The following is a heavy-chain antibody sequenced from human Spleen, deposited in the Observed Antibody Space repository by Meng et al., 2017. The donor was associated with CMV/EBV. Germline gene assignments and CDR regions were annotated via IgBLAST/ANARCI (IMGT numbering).Heavy chain of an antibody. CDR1: GYTFTSYY. Sequence: SVKVSCKASGYTFTSYYMHWVRQAPGQGLEWMGGIIPIFGTANYAQKFQGRVTITTDESTSTAYMELSSLRSEDTAVYYCAGGVVVPAATHYYYYGMDVWGQGTTVTVSS. CDR3: AGGVVVPAATHYYYYGMDV. CDR2: IIPIFGTA. J-gene: IGHJ6*02. V-gene: IGHV1-69*05. D-gene: IGHD2-2*01.